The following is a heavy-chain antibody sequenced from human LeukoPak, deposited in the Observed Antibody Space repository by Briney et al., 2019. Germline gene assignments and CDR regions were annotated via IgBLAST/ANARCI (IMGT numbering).Heavy chain of an antibody. J-gene: IGHJ4*02. CDR3: ARLAVATQYFDY. CDR1: GFTVSSFE. Sequence: GGSLRLTCAGSGFTVSSFEINWVRQAPGKGLEWVSSISSSSSYIYYADSVKGRFTISRDNAKNSLYLQMNSLRAEDTAVYYCARLAVATQYFDYWGQGTLVTVSS. D-gene: IGHD6-19*01. CDR2: ISSSSSYI. V-gene: IGHV3-21*01.